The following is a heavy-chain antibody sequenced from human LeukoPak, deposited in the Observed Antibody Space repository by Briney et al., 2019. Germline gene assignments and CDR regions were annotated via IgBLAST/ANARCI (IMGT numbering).Heavy chain of an antibody. CDR1: GFTFSSYG. CDR3: AKDQHDFWSGYLGPSGN. V-gene: IGHV3-30*18. Sequence: GRSLRLSCAASGFTFSSYGMHWVRQAPGKGLEWVAVISYDGSNKYYADSVKGRFTISRDNSKNTVYLQMNSLRAEDTAVYYCAKDQHDFWSGYLGPSGNWGQGTLVTVSS. J-gene: IGHJ4*02. D-gene: IGHD3-3*01. CDR2: ISYDGSNK.